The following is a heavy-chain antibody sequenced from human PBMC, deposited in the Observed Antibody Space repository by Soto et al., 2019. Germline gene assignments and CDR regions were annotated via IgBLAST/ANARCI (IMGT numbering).Heavy chain of an antibody. CDR2: IYYSVST. Sequence: TLSLTCTVSGGSSSRSSYYWGWIRQPPGKGLEWSGSIYYSVSTYYNPSLKSRVTISVDTSKNQFSLKLSSVTAADTAVYYCARKRGYSYGDFDYWGQGTLVTVSS. J-gene: IGHJ4*02. CDR3: ARKRGYSYGDFDY. D-gene: IGHD5-18*01. CDR1: GGSSSRSSYY. V-gene: IGHV4-39*07.